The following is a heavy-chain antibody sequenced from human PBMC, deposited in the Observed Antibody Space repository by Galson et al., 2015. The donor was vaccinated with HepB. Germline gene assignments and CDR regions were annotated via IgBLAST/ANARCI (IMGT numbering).Heavy chain of an antibody. CDR2: IYYSGST. J-gene: IGHJ5*02. V-gene: IGHV4-30-4*01. CDR3: AGIVVVPAAIILEHWFDP. Sequence: TLSLTCTVSGGSISSGDYYWSWIRQPPGKGLEWIGYIYYSGSTYYNPSLKSRVTISVDASKNQFSLKLSSVTAADTAVYYCAGIVVVPAAIILEHWFDPWGQGTLVTVSS. D-gene: IGHD2-2*02. CDR1: GGSISSGDYY.